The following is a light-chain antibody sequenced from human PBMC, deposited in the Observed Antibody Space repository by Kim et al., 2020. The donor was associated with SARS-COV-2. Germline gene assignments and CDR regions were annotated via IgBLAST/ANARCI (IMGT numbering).Light chain of an antibody. CDR3: QQYNSYWT. CDR2: KAS. J-gene: IGKJ1*01. V-gene: IGKV1-5*03. CDR1: QTISSW. Sequence: LSASVGDRVTITCRASQTISSWLAWYQQKPGKAPKLLIYKASSLESGVPSRFSGSGSGTEFTLTISSLQPDDFATYYCQQYNSYWTFGQGTKVEI.